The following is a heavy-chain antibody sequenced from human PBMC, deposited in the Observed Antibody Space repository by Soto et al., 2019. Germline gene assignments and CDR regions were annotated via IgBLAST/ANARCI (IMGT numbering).Heavy chain of an antibody. J-gene: IGHJ4*02. CDR1: GFTFSDYY. CDR2: VYRTGST. CDR3: ARARATIAAAAIFDC. V-gene: IGHV4-34*01. D-gene: IGHD6-13*01. Sequence: ETLRLSCAASGFTFSDYYMSWIRQAPGKGLEWIGEVYRTGSTNYNPSLESRLTISVDKSKNQFSLKLTSVTAADTAVYYCARARATIAAAAIFDCWGQGTLVTVSS.